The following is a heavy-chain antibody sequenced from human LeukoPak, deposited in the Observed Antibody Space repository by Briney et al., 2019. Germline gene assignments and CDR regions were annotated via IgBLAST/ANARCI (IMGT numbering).Heavy chain of an antibody. J-gene: IGHJ4*02. D-gene: IGHD5-18*01. CDR1: GFTFTSYE. CDR3: ARDSGRGYTYGYPDY. CDR2: ISSSGRTM. Sequence: PGGSLRLSCAASGFTFTSYEMNWVRQAPGKGLEWISYISSSGRTMYYADSVKGRFSISRDNAKNSLYLQMSSLRAEDTAVYYCARDSGRGYTYGYPDYWGQGTLVTVSS. V-gene: IGHV3-48*03.